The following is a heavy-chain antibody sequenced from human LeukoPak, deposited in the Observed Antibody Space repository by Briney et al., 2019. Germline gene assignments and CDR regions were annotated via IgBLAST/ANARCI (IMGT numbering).Heavy chain of an antibody. CDR1: GGTFSSYA. CDR2: IIPIFGTA. V-gene: IGHV1-69*05. J-gene: IGHJ3*02. Sequence: ASVKVSCKASGGTFSSYAISWVPQAPGQGLEWMGGIIPIFGTANYAQKFQGRVTITTDESTSTAYMELSSLRSKDTAVYYWARAMVVVVTAAFDIWGQGTMVTVSS. D-gene: IGHD2-21*02. CDR3: ARAMVVVVTAAFDI.